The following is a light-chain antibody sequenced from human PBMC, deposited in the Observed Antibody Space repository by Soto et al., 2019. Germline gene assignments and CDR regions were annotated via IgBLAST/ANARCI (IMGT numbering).Light chain of an antibody. J-gene: IGKJ2*01. CDR1: QSVSSY. CDR3: QLRGNWPPYT. CDR2: DAS. Sequence: IVLTQSPGTLSLSPGERATLSCRASQSVSSYIAWYQHKPGQAPRLLIYDASNRATGAPARFSGSGSGTDFTLTISKLEPEDFATYYCQLRGNWPPYTFGQGTKLEIK. V-gene: IGKV3-11*01.